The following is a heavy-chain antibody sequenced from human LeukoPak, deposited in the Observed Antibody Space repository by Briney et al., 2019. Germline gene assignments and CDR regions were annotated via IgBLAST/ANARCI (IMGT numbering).Heavy chain of an antibody. CDR1: GYTFTSYD. CDR2: MNPNSGNT. J-gene: IGHJ4*02. V-gene: IGHV1-8*03. D-gene: IGHD4-17*01. CDR3: ARGANYGDYFDY. Sequence: GASVKVSCKASGYTFTSYDINWVRQATGQGLEWMGWMNPNSGNTGYAQKFQGRVTITRSTSISTAYMELSSLRSEDTAVYYCARGANYGDYFDYWGQGTLVTVSS.